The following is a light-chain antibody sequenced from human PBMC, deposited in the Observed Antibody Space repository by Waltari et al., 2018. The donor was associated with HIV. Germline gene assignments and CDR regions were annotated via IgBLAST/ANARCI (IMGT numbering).Light chain of an antibody. CDR1: SFNIGRNY. CDR3: ATWDDSLSGSYV. CDR2: RDN. Sequence: QSVLTQPPSASGTPGQRVTISCSGSSFNIGRNYVSWYQQPPGTAPKVLIFRDNQRPSGVPDRFSGSKSGASASLAISGLRSEDEADYFCATWDDSLSGSYVFGPGTKVSVL. V-gene: IGLV1-47*01. J-gene: IGLJ1*01.